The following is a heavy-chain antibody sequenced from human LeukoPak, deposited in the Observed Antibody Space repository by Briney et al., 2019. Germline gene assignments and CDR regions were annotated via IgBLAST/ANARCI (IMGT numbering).Heavy chain of an antibody. CDR1: GGSISSGGYY. Sequence: PSQTLSLTCTVSGGSISSGGYYWSWIRQHPGKGLEWIGYIYYSGSTYYNPSLKSRVTISVDTSKNQFSLKLSSVTAADTSVYYCARQHPRFIREWYYYDSSGYLDAFDIWGQGTMVTVSS. CDR3: ARQHPRFIREWYYYDSSGYLDAFDI. CDR2: IYYSGST. J-gene: IGHJ3*02. D-gene: IGHD3-22*01. V-gene: IGHV4-31*03.